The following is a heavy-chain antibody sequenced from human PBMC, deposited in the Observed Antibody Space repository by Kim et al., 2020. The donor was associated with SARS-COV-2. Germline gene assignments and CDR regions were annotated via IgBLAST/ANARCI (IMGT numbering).Heavy chain of an antibody. Sequence: SETLSLTCAVYGWSFSGYYLSWIRQPPGKGLEWIGEINHSGSTNYNPSLKSRVTISLDTSKNQFSLKLSSVTAAATAVYYWARRRAYCSSTSCYSISRARADAFAIWGQGTMGTVSS. CDR1: GWSFSGYY. J-gene: IGHJ3*02. D-gene: IGHD2-2*02. CDR3: ARRRAYCSSTSCYSISRARADAFAI. V-gene: IGHV4-34*01. CDR2: INHSGST.